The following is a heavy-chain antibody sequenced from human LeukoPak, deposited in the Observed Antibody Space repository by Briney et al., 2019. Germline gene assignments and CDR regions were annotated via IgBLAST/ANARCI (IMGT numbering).Heavy chain of an antibody. Sequence: GASVKVSCKASGYTFTSNGISWVRQAPGQGLEWMGWISAYNGNTNYAQKLQGRVTMTTDTSTSTAYMELRSLRSDDTAVYYCARGTYYYDSSGYWVHYFDYWGQGTLVTVSS. J-gene: IGHJ4*02. CDR1: GYTFTSNG. D-gene: IGHD3-22*01. CDR3: ARGTYYYDSSGYWVHYFDY. CDR2: ISAYNGNT. V-gene: IGHV1-18*01.